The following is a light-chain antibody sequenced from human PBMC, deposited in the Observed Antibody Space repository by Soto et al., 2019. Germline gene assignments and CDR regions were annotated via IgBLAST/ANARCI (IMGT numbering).Light chain of an antibody. CDR1: QSVSSSY. CDR3: QQYGRSPYT. V-gene: IGKV3-20*01. J-gene: IGKJ2*01. Sequence: EIVLTQSPGPLSLSPGERDTLSCRAIQSVSSSYLAWYQQKPGQAPRLLIYGASSSATGIPDRFSGSGSGTDFTLTIRRLELEDFAVEYCQQYGRSPYTCGQGTKLEIK. CDR2: GAS.